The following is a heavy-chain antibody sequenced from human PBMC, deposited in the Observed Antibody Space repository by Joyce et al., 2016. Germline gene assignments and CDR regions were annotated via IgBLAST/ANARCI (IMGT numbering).Heavy chain of an antibody. J-gene: IGHJ5*02. V-gene: IGHV1-69*01. CDR1: GGTFSSHA. CDR2: IVPILATP. D-gene: IGHD1-1*01. CDR3: ARAGTQLQYNWFDP. Sequence: QVQLVQSGAEVKKPGSSVKVSCKASGGTFSSHAISWVRQAPGQGLEWLGGIVPILATPNYAQKFQGRVTITADESTTTADMELSSLRSDDTAVYYCARAGTQLQYNWFDPWGQGTLVTVSS.